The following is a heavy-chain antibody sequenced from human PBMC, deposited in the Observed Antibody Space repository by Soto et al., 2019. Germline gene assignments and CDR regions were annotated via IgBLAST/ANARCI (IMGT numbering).Heavy chain of an antibody. CDR1: GFTFSSYA. V-gene: IGHV3-30-3*01. J-gene: IGHJ4*02. CDR3: ARDRRYYYDNSGPLDY. Sequence: GGSLRLSCAASGFTFSSYAMHWVRQAPGKGLEWVAVISYDGSNKYYADSVKGRFTISRDNSKNTLYLQMNSLRAEDTAVYYCARDRRYYYDNSGPLDYWGQGTLVTVSS. CDR2: ISYDGSNK. D-gene: IGHD3-22*01.